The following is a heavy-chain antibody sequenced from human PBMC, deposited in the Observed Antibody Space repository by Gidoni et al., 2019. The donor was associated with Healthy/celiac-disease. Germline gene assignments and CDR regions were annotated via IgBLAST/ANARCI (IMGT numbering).Heavy chain of an antibody. CDR2: SSSSGSTI. V-gene: IGHV3-11*01. CDR3: ARDGVTMVRGGIKRFIDYYYGMDV. D-gene: IGHD3-10*01. J-gene: IGHJ6*02. CDR1: GFTFSASY. Sequence: QVQLVESGGGLVKPGVSLRLSCAASGFTFSASYMSWIRPPPGKGLEWVSYSSSSGSTIYYADSVKGRFTISRDNAKNSLYLQMNSLRAEDTAVYYCARDGVTMVRGGIKRFIDYYYGMDVWGQGTTVTVSS.